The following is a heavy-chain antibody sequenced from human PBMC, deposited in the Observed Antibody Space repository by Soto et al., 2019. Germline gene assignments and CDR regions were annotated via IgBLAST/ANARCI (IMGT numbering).Heavy chain of an antibody. V-gene: IGHV3-21*06. CDR1: GFNFSTYS. CDR3: ARYGYYYHSSADSGY. Sequence: EVQLVESGGGLVKPGGSLRLSCAASGFNFSTYSLNWVRQAPGKGLEWVSSISSSATYIDYADSVKGRFTISRDNAKSSLYLQMNSRRAEDTGVYYCARYGYYYHSSADSGYWGQGTPVTVS. CDR2: ISSSATYI. J-gene: IGHJ4*02. D-gene: IGHD3-22*01.